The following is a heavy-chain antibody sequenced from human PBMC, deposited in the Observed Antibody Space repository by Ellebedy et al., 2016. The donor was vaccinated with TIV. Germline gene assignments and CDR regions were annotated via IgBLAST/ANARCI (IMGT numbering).Heavy chain of an antibody. CDR1: GFTFSSYD. CDR2: IWNDGSNK. D-gene: IGHD4-17*01. V-gene: IGHV3-33*01. Sequence: PGGSLRLSCAASGFTFSSYDMHWVRQAPGKGLEWVADIWNDGSNKYYADSVKGRFTISRDNSKNTLYLQMNSVRAEDRAVYYCARESKHGDYVGHDYYGMDVWGQGTTVTVSS. J-gene: IGHJ6*02. CDR3: ARESKHGDYVGHDYYGMDV.